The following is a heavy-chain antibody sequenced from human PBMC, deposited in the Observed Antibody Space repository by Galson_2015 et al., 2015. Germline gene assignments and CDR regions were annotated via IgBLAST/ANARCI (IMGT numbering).Heavy chain of an antibody. CDR1: GGSISSYY. Sequence: SETLSLTCTVSGGSISSYYWSWNRQPPGKGLEWIGYIYYSGSTNYKPSLKSRVTISLDTSKNQFSLKLSSVTAADTAVYYCARGYGSGSSFFDPWGQGTLVTVSS. D-gene: IGHD3-10*01. J-gene: IGHJ5*02. V-gene: IGHV4-59*01. CDR2: IYYSGST. CDR3: ARGYGSGSSFFDP.